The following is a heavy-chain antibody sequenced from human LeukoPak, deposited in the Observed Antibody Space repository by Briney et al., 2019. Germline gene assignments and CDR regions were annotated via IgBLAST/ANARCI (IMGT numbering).Heavy chain of an antibody. CDR1: GFTFSSYS. CDR2: ISSSSSYI. CDR3: ARAVDTAMELIYYFDY. V-gene: IGHV3-21*01. J-gene: IGHJ4*02. D-gene: IGHD5-18*01. Sequence: PGGSLRLSCAASGFTFSSYSMNWVRQAPGKGLEWVSSISSSSSYIYYADSVKGRFTISRDNAKNSLYLQMNSLRAEDTAVYYCARAVDTAMELIYYFDYWGQGTLVTVSS.